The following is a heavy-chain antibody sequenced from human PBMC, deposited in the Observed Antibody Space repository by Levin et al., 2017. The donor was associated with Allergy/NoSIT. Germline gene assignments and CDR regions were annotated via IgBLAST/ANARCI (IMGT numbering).Heavy chain of an antibody. Sequence: GGSLRLSCAASGFTFSSYAMSWVRQAPGKGLEWVSAISGSGGSTYYADSVKGRFTISRDNSKNTLYLQMNSLRAEDTAVYYCARDLSAAAGQGGDGMDVWGQGTTVTVSS. J-gene: IGHJ6*02. CDR2: ISGSGGST. CDR3: ARDLSAAAGQGGDGMDV. V-gene: IGHV3-23*01. CDR1: GFTFSSYA. D-gene: IGHD6-13*01.